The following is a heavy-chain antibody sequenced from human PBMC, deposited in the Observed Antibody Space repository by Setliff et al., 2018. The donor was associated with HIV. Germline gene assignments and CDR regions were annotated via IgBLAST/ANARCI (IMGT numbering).Heavy chain of an antibody. CDR3: SKVSEHRTSSGSFYYYMDV. Sequence: SVKVSCKASTYTFSSYVINWVRQAPGQGLEWMGAIIPLFGTANYAQKFQGRVTITADDSTSTVYMEVRSLRSADTAVYYCSKVSEHRTSSGSFYYYMDVWGEGTTVTVSS. V-gene: IGHV1-69*13. CDR1: TYTFSSYV. J-gene: IGHJ6*03. D-gene: IGHD6-6*01. CDR2: IIPLFGTA.